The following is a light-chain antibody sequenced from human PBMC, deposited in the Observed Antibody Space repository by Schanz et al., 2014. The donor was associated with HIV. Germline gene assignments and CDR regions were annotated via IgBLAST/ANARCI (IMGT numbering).Light chain of an antibody. CDR1: QSISSY. J-gene: IGKJ1*01. V-gene: IGKV3-11*01. CDR2: DAS. Sequence: DIVLTQSPATLSLSPGERATLSCRASQSISSYLAWYQQKPGQAPRLLIYDASNRATGIPARFSGSGSGTEFTLTISSLQSEDFAVYYCQQCSSWPGTFGQGTKVEIK. CDR3: QQCSSWPGT.